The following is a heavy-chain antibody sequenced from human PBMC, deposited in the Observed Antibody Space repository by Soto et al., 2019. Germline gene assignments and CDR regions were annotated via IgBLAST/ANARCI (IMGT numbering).Heavy chain of an antibody. J-gene: IGHJ4*02. V-gene: IGHV4-59*01. D-gene: IGHD3-10*01. CDR3: ATGRVYFGSEY. CDR2: IYYNGNI. CDR1: GGSITSYY. Sequence: QVQLQESVPGLVKPLETLSLTCTVPGGSITSYYWSWVRQPPGKGLEWIGYIYYNGNINYNPSLKSRRTISLDTSKNQFSLRLSSVTAADTAVYYCATGRVYFGSEYWGQGTLVTVSS.